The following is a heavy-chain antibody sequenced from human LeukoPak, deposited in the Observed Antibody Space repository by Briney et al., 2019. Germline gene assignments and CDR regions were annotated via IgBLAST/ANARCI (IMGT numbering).Heavy chain of an antibody. V-gene: IGHV4-59*01. CDR1: GVSIRTYY. Sequence: SETLSLTCSVSGVSIRTYYWNWIRQPPGKGLEWIGYIYYSGSTNYNPSLKSRVTMSVDTSKNQFSLKLSSVTAADTAVYYCAREDCSGGSCYVFDIWGQGTMVTVSS. CDR2: IYYSGST. J-gene: IGHJ3*02. CDR3: AREDCSGGSCYVFDI. D-gene: IGHD2-15*01.